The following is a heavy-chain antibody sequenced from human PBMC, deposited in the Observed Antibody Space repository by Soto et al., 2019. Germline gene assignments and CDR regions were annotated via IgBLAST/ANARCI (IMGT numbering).Heavy chain of an antibody. CDR1: GFTFSSYG. J-gene: IGHJ4*02. V-gene: IGHV3-74*01. CDR3: ARSSTGRYGLFDY. D-gene: IGHD5-18*01. CDR2: INNDGSST. Sequence: EVQLVESGGGLVQPGGSPRLSCAASGFTFSSYGMHWVRQAPGKGLVWVSRINNDGSSTTYADSGKGRFTISRDNAKNTLYLQMNSLRAEDTAVYYCARSSTGRYGLFDYWGQGTLVTVSS.